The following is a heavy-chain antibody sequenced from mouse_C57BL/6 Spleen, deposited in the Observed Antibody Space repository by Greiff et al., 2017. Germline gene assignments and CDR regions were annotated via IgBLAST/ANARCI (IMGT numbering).Heavy chain of an antibody. CDR1: GYTFTSYW. V-gene: IGHV1-53*01. D-gene: IGHD1-1*01. Sequence: QVQLKQPGTELVKPGASVKLSCKASGYTFTSYWMHWVKQRPGQGLEWIGNINPSNGGTNYNEKFKSKATLTVDKSSSTAYMQLSSLISEDSAVYYCAREGLFITTVVGDWYFDVWGTGTTVTVSS. CDR2: INPSNGGT. CDR3: AREGLFITTVVGDWYFDV. J-gene: IGHJ1*03.